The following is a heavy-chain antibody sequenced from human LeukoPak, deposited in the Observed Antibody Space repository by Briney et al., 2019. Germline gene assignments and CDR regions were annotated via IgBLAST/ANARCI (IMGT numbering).Heavy chain of an antibody. CDR1: GFTFSDYY. CDR2: ISSSGSTI. Sequence: GGSLRLSCAASGFTFSDYYMSWIRQAPGKGREWVSYISSSGSTIYYTDPVKGRFTISRDNAKNSLYLQMNSLRAEDTAVYYCARSGIAAAGGYRDIDYWGQGTLVTVSS. V-gene: IGHV3-11*01. J-gene: IGHJ4*02. D-gene: IGHD6-13*01. CDR3: ARSGIAAAGGYRDIDY.